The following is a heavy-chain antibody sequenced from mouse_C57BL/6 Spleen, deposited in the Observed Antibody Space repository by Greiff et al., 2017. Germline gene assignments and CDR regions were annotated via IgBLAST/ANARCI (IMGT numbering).Heavy chain of an antibody. V-gene: IGHV1-74*01. Sequence: VQLQEPGAELVKPGASVKVSCTASGYTFTSYCMHWVKQRPGQGLEWIGRIHPSDSDTNYNQKFKGKATLTVDTSSSTAYVQLSSLTSEDSAVYYCAIGITTVVAPSDWGQGTTVTVSS. CDR1: GYTFTSYC. J-gene: IGHJ2*01. CDR2: IHPSDSDT. CDR3: AIGITTVVAPSD. D-gene: IGHD1-1*01.